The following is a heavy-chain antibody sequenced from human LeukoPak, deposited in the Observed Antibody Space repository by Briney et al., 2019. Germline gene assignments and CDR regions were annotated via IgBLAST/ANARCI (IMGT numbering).Heavy chain of an antibody. D-gene: IGHD6-13*01. CDR3: ARAAASNWFDP. V-gene: IGHV3-48*01. CDR1: GFTFKSYS. CDR2: ITSTSSTI. Sequence: GGSLRLSCAASGFTFKSYSMNWVRQAPGKGLEWISYITSTSSTIYYANSVKGRFTISRDNAKNSLYLQMNSLRAEDTAVYYCARAAASNWFDPWGQGTLVTVSS. J-gene: IGHJ5*02.